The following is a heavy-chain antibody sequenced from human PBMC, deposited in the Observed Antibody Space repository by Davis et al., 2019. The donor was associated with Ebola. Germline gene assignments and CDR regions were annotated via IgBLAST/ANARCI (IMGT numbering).Heavy chain of an antibody. D-gene: IGHD3-3*01. J-gene: IGHJ6*02. Sequence: GGSLRLSCAASGFTVSSNYMSWVRQAPGKGLEWVSYISSSGSTIYYADSVKGRFTISRDNAKNSLYLQMNSLRAEDTAVYYCARDNTLYYDFWSGYGYYGMDVWGQGTTVTVSS. V-gene: IGHV3-11*04. CDR2: ISSSGSTI. CDR3: ARDNTLYYDFWSGYGYYGMDV. CDR1: GFTVSSNY.